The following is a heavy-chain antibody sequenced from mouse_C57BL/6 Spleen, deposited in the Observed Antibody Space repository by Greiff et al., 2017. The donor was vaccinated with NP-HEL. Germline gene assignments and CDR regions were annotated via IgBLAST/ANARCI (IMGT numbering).Heavy chain of an antibody. CDR3: ARRGLGQAWCAY. D-gene: IGHD4-1*01. CDR2: INPNNGGT. J-gene: IGHJ3*01. Sequence: EVQLQQSGPELVKPGASVKIPCKASGYTFTDYNMDWVKQSHGKSLEWIGDINPNNGGTIYNQKFKGKATLTVDKTSSTAYMELRSLTSEDTAVYYCARRGLGQAWCAYWGQGTLVTVSA. V-gene: IGHV1-18*01. CDR1: GYTFTDYN.